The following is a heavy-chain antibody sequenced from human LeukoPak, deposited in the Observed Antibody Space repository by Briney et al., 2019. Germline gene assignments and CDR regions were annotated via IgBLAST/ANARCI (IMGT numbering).Heavy chain of an antibody. V-gene: IGHV1-2*02. CDR2: INPNSGGT. CDR1: GYTFTGYY. J-gene: IGHJ4*02. D-gene: IGHD3-22*01. CDR3: ARWDYYDSSGLDY. Sequence: GASVKVSCTASGYTFTGYYMHWVRQAPGQGLEWMGWINPNSGGTNYAQKFQGRVTMTRDTSISTAYMELSSLRSEDMAVYYCARWDYYDSSGLDYWGQGTLVTVSS.